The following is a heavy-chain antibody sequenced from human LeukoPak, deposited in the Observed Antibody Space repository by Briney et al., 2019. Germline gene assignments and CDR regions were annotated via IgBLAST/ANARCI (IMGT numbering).Heavy chain of an antibody. CDR3: ARHRRIADRPLFAY. D-gene: IGHD6-6*01. V-gene: IGHV3-21*01. CDR1: GFTFGDYS. CDR2: ITSDSSHT. Sequence: GGSLRLSCAASGFTFGDYSTNWVRQAPGKGLEWVSSITSDSSHTYYVDSVKGRFTISRDNAKNSLYLQMNSLRAEDTALYYCARHRRIADRPLFAYWGQATLVTVSS. J-gene: IGHJ4*02.